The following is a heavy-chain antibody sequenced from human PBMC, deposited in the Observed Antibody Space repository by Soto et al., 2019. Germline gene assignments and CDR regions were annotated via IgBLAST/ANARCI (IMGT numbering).Heavy chain of an antibody. Sequence: GSLRLSCAASGFTFSSYGMHWVRQAPGKGLEWVAVIWYDGSNKYFADSVKGRFTISRDNSKNTLYLQMNSLRAEDTAVYYFARDFAVAGRTFYYYGMDVWGQGTTVTVSS. V-gene: IGHV3-33*01. CDR3: ARDFAVAGRTFYYYGMDV. J-gene: IGHJ6*02. D-gene: IGHD6-19*01. CDR2: IWYDGSNK. CDR1: GFTFSSYG.